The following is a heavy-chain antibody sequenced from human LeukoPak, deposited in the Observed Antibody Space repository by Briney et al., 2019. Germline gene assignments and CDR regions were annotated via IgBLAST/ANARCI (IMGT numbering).Heavy chain of an antibody. V-gene: IGHV4-39*01. CDR3: ARHSRGIAAAGRSPFDY. D-gene: IGHD6-13*01. Sequence: SETLSLTCTVSGGSISSSSYYCGWIRQPPGKGLEWIGSIYYSGSTYYNPSLKSRVTISVDTSKNQFSLKLSSVTAADTAVYYCARHSRGIAAAGRSPFDYWGQGTLVTVSS. CDR1: GGSISSSSYY. CDR2: IYYSGST. J-gene: IGHJ4*02.